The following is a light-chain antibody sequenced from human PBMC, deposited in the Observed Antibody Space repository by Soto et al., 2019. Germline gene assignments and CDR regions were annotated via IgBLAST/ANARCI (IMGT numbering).Light chain of an antibody. CDR2: EVS. J-gene: IGLJ1*01. V-gene: IGLV2-8*01. CDR3: SSYAGSNNLYV. Sequence: QSALTQPPSASGSPGQSVTISCTGTSSDFGGYNYVSWYQQHPGKAPKLMIYEVSKRPSGVPDRFSGSKSGNTASLTVSGFQAEDEADYYCSSYAGSNNLYVFGTGTKVTVL. CDR1: SSDFGGYNY.